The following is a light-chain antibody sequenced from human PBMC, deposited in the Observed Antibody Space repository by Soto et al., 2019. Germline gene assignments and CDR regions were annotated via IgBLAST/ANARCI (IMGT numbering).Light chain of an antibody. CDR1: RSISGW. J-gene: IGKJ1*01. Sequence: DIQMTQSPSTLSASVGDRVTMTCRASRSISGWLAWYQQKPGKAPKLLIYDASSLESEVPSRFSGSRSGTEFTLTISSLQPDDFATYYCQQYESYSPWTFGQGTKVEIK. V-gene: IGKV1-5*01. CDR3: QQYESYSPWT. CDR2: DAS.